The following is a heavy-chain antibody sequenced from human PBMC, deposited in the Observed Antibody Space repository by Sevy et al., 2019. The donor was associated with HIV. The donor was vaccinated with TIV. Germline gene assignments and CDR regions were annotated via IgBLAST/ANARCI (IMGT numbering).Heavy chain of an antibody. CDR1: GYTFTSYV. CDR3: AKVKREGSFANY. J-gene: IGHJ4*02. D-gene: IGHD6-13*01. Sequence: ASVKFSCKASGYTFTSYVISWVRQAPGQGLEWMGWISDYNGNTNYAQKLQGRVTMTTDTSTSTAYMELRSLRSDDTAVYYCAKVKREGSFANYWGQGTLVTVSS. CDR2: ISDYNGNT. V-gene: IGHV1-18*01.